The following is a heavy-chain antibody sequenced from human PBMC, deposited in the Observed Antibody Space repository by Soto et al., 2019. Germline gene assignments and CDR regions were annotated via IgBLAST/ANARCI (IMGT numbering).Heavy chain of an antibody. V-gene: IGHV3-33*01. CDR2: IWYDGSNK. CDR1: GFTFSSYG. Sequence: GGSLRLSCAASGFTFSSYGMHWVRQAPGKGLEWVAVIWYDGSNKYYADSVKGRFTISRDNSKNTLYLQMNSLRAEDTAVYYCARVRYFDPSYGMDVWGQGTTVTVSS. CDR3: ARVRYFDPSYGMDV. J-gene: IGHJ6*02. D-gene: IGHD3-9*01.